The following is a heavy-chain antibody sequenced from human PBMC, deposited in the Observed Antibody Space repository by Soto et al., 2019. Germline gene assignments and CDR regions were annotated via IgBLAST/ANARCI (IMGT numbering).Heavy chain of an antibody. CDR2: IYYSGST. CDR1: GGSISSGGYS. CDR3: ASSGAMATIFY. J-gene: IGHJ4*02. D-gene: IGHD5-12*01. Sequence: QVQLQESGPGLVKPSQTLSLTCTVSGGSISSGGYSWTWIRQHPGKGLEWIGYIYYSGSTYYKPSLKSRVTISVDTSKNQLSLKLSSVTAADTAVYYCASSGAMATIFYWGQGTLVTVSS. V-gene: IGHV4-31*03.